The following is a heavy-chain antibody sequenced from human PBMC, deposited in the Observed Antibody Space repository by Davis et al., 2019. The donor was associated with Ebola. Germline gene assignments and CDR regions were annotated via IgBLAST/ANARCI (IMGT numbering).Heavy chain of an antibody. V-gene: IGHV1-8*01. CDR3: ARASWATVGTRWFDP. CDR1: GYTFTSYD. D-gene: IGHD6-13*01. J-gene: IGHJ5*02. Sequence: AASVKVSCKASGYTFTSYDINWVRQATRQEFEWMGWMNPNSGNTGYAQKFQGRVTMTRDTSTSTAYMELSSLRSEDTAVYYCARASWATVGTRWFDPWGQGTLVTVSS. CDR2: MNPNSGNT.